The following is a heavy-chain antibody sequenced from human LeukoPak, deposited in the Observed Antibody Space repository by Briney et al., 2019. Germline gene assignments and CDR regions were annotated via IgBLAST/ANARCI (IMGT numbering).Heavy chain of an antibody. V-gene: IGHV3-23*01. CDR3: AKGPLRWFGELSD. CDR2: ITAGSTST. D-gene: IGHD3-10*01. CDR1: GFTFNNHA. J-gene: IGHJ4*02. Sequence: GGSLRLSCTVSGFTFNNHAMTWVRQAPGKGLEWVSGITAGSTSTYYADSVKGRFTVSRDNSKNTLYLQMNSLRAEDTAIYYCAKGPLRWFGELSDWGQGTLSPSPQ.